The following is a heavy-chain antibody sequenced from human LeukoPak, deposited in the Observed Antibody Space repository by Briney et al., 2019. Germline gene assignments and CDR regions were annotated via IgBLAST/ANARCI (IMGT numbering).Heavy chain of an antibody. CDR1: GYRFTSYW. CDR3: ARHLYSSSWYPYYYYGMDV. D-gene: IGHD6-13*01. CDR2: IDPSDSYT. J-gene: IGHJ6*04. V-gene: IGHV5-10-1*01. Sequence: GESLRISFKGSGYRFTSYWISWVRQMPGKGLEWMGRIDPSDSYTNYSPSFQGHVTISADKSISTAYLQWSSLKASDTAMYYCARHLYSSSWYPYYYYGMDVWGKGTTVTVSS.